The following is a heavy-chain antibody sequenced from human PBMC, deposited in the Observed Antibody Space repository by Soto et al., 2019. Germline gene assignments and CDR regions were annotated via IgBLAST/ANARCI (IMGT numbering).Heavy chain of an antibody. CDR3: ARSVFP. J-gene: IGHJ5*02. CDR1: GGSFSGYY. V-gene: IGHV4-34*09. Sequence: PSETLSLTCAVFGGSFSGYYWSWIRQPPGKGLEWIGEINDSGSTNYNPSLKSRVTISVDTPKNQFSLKLSSVTAADTAVYYCARSVFPWGQGTLVTVS. CDR2: INDSGST.